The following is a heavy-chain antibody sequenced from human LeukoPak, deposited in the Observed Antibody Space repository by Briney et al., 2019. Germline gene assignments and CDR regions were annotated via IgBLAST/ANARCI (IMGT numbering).Heavy chain of an antibody. D-gene: IGHD2-15*01. V-gene: IGHV4-39*01. J-gene: IGHJ6*02. CDR1: GGSIGSSSYY. CDR3: VSCCNYYYYGMDV. CDR2: IYYSGST. Sequence: PSETLSLTCTVSGGSIGSSSYYWGWIRQPPGKGLEWIGSIYYSGSTYYNPSLKSRVTISVDTSKNQFPLKLSSVTAADTAVYYGVSCCNYYYYGMDVWGQGTTVTVSS.